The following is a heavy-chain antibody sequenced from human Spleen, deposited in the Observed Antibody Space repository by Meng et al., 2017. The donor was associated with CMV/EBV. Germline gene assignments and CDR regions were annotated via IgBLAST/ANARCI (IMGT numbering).Heavy chain of an antibody. J-gene: IGHJ4*02. CDR2: FDPEDGET. D-gene: IGHD3/OR15-3a*01. CDR1: GYTLTELS. Sequence: QTQTVQSGAEVKKPGTPVKVSYKVSGYTLTELSMHWVRQAPGKGLEWMGGFDPEDGETIYAQKFQGRVTMTEDTSTDTAYMELSSLRSEDTAVYYCARLLDMDPQGDYWGQGTLVTVSS. CDR3: ARLLDMDPQGDY. V-gene: IGHV1-24*01.